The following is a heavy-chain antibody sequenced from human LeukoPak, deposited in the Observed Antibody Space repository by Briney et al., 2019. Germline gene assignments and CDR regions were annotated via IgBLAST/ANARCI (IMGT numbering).Heavy chain of an antibody. CDR2: ISSSGTTI. Sequence: GGSLRLSCAASGFTFSSYEMNWVRQAPGKGLQWVSYISSSGTTIYYADSVKGRFTISRDNAKNSLYLQMNSLRAEDTAVYYCARDKNYYDSSGSIFDIWGQGTMVTVSS. CDR1: GFTFSSYE. V-gene: IGHV3-48*03. CDR3: ARDKNYYDSSGSIFDI. D-gene: IGHD3-22*01. J-gene: IGHJ3*02.